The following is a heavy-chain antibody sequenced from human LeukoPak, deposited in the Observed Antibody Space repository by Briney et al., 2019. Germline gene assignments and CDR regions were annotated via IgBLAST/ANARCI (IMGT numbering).Heavy chain of an antibody. CDR1: GYTFTSYG. V-gene: IGHV1-18*01. CDR3: ARVIRGIVVVPAAMFDY. D-gene: IGHD2-2*01. J-gene: IGHJ4*02. CDR2: ISAYNGNT. Sequence: ASVKVSCKASGYTFTSYGISWVRQAPGQGLEWMGWISAYNGNTNYAQKLQGRVTMTTDTSTSTAYMELRSLRSDDTAVYYGARVIRGIVVVPAAMFDYWGQGTLITVSS.